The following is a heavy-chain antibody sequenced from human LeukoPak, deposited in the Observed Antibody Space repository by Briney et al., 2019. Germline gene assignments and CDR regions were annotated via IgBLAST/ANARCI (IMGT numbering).Heavy chain of an antibody. J-gene: IGHJ4*02. Sequence: PSETLSLTCAVYGGSFSGYYWSWIRQPPGKGLEWIGEINHSGSTNYNPSLKSRVTISVGTSKNQFSLKLSSVTAADTAVYYCARGRTRAASWRDYFDYWGQGTLVTVSS. CDR1: GGSFSGYY. CDR2: INHSGST. V-gene: IGHV4-34*01. CDR3: ARGRTRAASWRDYFDY. D-gene: IGHD2-2*01.